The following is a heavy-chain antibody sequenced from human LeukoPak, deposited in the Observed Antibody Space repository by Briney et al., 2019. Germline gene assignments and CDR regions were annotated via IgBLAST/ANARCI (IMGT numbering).Heavy chain of an antibody. D-gene: IGHD2-15*01. J-gene: IGHJ6*03. CDR2: IYYSGST. Sequence: SETLSLTCTVSGGSISSYYWSWIRQPPGKGLEWIGYIYYSGSTNYNPSLKSRVTISVDTSKNQFPLKLSSVTAADTAVYYCARGYCSGGSCYSYYYYNYMDVWGKGTTVTVPS. CDR3: ARGYCSGGSCYSYYYYNYMDV. CDR1: GGSISSYY. V-gene: IGHV4-59*12.